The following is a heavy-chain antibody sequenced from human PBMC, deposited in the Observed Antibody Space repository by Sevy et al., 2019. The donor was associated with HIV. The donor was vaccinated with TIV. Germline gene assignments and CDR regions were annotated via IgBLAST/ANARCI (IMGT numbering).Heavy chain of an antibody. CDR3: ARGYGNGSYYDFWSGYLGYYYYGMDV. V-gene: IGHV3-21*01. D-gene: IGHD3-3*01. CDR2: ISSSSSYI. Sequence: GGSLRLSCAASGFTFSSYSMNWVRQAPGKGLEWVSSISSSSSYIYYADSVKGRFTISRDNAKNSLYLQMNSLRAEDTAVYYCARGYGNGSYYDFWSGYLGYYYYGMDVWGQGTTVTVSS. CDR1: GFTFSSYS. J-gene: IGHJ6*02.